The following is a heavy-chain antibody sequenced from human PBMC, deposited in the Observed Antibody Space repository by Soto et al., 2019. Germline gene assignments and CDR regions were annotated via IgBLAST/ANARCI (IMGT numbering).Heavy chain of an antibody. J-gene: IGHJ6*01. D-gene: IGHD2-15*01. V-gene: IGHV4-61*01. Sequence: SETLSLTCTVSAGSVSSGSYYWSWIRQPPGKALEWIGYTYYPGTTNSTTSSNSRVIISVDTSPNQFSLKPSSVTATETAVSYRARDRVSYCSGGSCFVPSAMDVWGQGPTVTVCS. CDR1: AGSVSSGSYY. CDR2: TYYPGTT. CDR3: ARDRVSYCSGGSCFVPSAMDV.